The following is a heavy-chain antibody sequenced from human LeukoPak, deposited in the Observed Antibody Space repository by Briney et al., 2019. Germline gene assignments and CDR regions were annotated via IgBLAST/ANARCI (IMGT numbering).Heavy chain of an antibody. CDR2: IYYSGST. V-gene: IGHV4-39*01. CDR1: GGSISSSSYY. CDR3: ARSSFGELSLLPFDY. D-gene: IGHD3-10*01. Sequence: SETLSLTCTVSGGSISSSSYYWGWIRQPPGKGLEWIGSIYYSGSTYNNPSLKSRVTISVDTSKNQFSLKLSSVTAADTAVYYCARSSFGELSLLPFDYWGQGTLVTVSS. J-gene: IGHJ4*02.